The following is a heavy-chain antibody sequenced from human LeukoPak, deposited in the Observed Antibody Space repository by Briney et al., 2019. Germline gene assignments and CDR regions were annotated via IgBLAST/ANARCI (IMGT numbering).Heavy chain of an antibody. CDR3: TIEIPYSGYPY. CDR2: IYTSGST. D-gene: IGHD5-12*01. Sequence: PSETLSLTCTVSGGSISSYYCNWIRQPAGKGLEWIGRIYTSGSTNYNPSPKSRVTMSVDTSKNQFSLKLSSVTAADTAVYYCTIEIPYSGYPYWGQGTLVTVSS. CDR1: GGSISSYY. J-gene: IGHJ4*02. V-gene: IGHV4-4*07.